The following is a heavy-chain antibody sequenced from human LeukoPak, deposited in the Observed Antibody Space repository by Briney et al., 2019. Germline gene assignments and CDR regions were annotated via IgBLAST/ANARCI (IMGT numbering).Heavy chain of an antibody. J-gene: IGHJ3*02. CDR2: ISSSSSYI. D-gene: IGHD6-13*01. V-gene: IGHV3-21*01. Sequence: GGSLRLSCAASGFTFSSYSMNWVRQAPGKGLEWVSSISSSSSYIYYADSVKGRFTISRDNAKNSLYLQMNSLRAEDTAVYYCARDPGIASSIAFDIWGQGTMVTVSS. CDR3: ARDPGIASSIAFDI. CDR1: GFTFSSYS.